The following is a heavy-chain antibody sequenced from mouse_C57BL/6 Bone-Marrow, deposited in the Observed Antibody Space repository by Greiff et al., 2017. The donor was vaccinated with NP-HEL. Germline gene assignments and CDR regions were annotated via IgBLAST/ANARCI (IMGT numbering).Heavy chain of an antibody. CDR3: ARRAY. CDR2: ISSGGSYT. CDR1: GFTFSSYG. Sequence: EVKLVESGGDLVKPGGSLKLSCAASGFTFSSYGMSWVRQTPDKRLEWVATISSGGSYTYYPDSVKGRFTISRDNAKNTLYLQMSSLKSEDTDMYYCARRAYWGQGTLVTVSA. J-gene: IGHJ3*01. V-gene: IGHV5-6*01.